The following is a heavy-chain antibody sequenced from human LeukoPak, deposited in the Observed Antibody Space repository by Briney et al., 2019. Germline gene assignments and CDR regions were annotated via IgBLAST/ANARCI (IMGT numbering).Heavy chain of an antibody. D-gene: IGHD3-3*01. CDR1: GGSISSNNYY. V-gene: IGHV4-39*01. CDR2: IYYSGST. CDR3: ARHTWRITTQNWFDP. Sequence: ASETLSLTCTVSGGSISSNNYYWVWIRQPPGKGREWIGSIYYSGSTYYNPSLESRVTMSLDTSMNHFSLKLASLTAADTAVYYCARHTWRITTQNWFDPWGQGTLVTVSS. J-gene: IGHJ5*02.